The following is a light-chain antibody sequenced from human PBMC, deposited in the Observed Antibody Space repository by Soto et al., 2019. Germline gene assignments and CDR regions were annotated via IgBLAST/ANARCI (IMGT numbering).Light chain of an antibody. CDR1: QNITNY. Sequence: DLQMTQSPSSLSSSVGDRVTITCRASQNITNYLNWYRQKPGKAPELLIYAASSLQSGVPSRFSGSGSGTDFTLTINSLQPEDSATYYCQQTYTTPPLTFGGGTKVEIK. V-gene: IGKV1-39*01. CDR3: QQTYTTPPLT. CDR2: AAS. J-gene: IGKJ4*01.